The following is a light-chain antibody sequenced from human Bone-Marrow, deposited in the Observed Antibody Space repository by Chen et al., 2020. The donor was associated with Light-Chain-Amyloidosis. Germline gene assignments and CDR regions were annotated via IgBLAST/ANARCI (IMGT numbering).Light chain of an antibody. CDR3: QQRSNWPLT. CDR1: QTVGGY. V-gene: IGKV3-11*01. CDR2: DAS. J-gene: IGKJ4*01. Sequence: EIVLTQYPATLSLSRGERATLSCRASQTVGGYLAWYQQTPGQVPRLLIYDASIRVTGIPARFRGTVSGTDFTLTISSLEPEEFAVYYGQQRSNWPLTFGEGNNVEIK.